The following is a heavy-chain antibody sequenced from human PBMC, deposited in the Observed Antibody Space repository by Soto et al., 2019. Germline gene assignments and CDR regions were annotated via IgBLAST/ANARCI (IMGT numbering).Heavy chain of an antibody. CDR2: IYPSDSDT. Sequence: GESLKISCKGSGYRFTSYWIGWVRQMPGKGLEWMGIIYPSDSDTRYSPSLQGQVTISVDKSISSAYLLWSSLKASDTAMYYCARQTGSSPNAFGIWGHGTMVTVSS. J-gene: IGHJ3*02. CDR1: GYRFTSYW. D-gene: IGHD1-26*01. V-gene: IGHV5-51*01. CDR3: ARQTGSSPNAFGI.